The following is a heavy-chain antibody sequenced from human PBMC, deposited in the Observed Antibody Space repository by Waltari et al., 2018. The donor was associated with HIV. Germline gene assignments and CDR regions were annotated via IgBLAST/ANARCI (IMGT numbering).Heavy chain of an antibody. Sequence: QVQLVESGGGVVQPGRSLRLSCAASGFTFNNHGIHWFRQARGKGLEWVAVISYDRSTKDYADSVKGRFTISRDNSKKTVYLQMNSLRAEDTAVYYCAKDRAFFQVGYSIIWGQGTLVTVSS. J-gene: IGHJ4*02. CDR3: AKDRAFFQVGYSII. CDR2: ISYDRSTK. V-gene: IGHV3-30*18. D-gene: IGHD5-12*01. CDR1: GFTFNNHG.